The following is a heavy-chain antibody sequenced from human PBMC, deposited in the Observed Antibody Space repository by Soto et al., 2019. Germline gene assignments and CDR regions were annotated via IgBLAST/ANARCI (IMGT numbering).Heavy chain of an antibody. CDR1: AFTLSKFV. V-gene: IGHV3-30-3*01. D-gene: IGHD1-7*01. Sequence: QVPVVESGGGVVQPGKSLRLSCAASAFTLSKFVMHWVRQAPGRGLEWVAVTSNDGSNTFYADSVKGRFTISRDNSKNTVYLQVNSLRTEDTAVYYCARGNLDVWGQGTTVTVSS. CDR2: TSNDGSNT. J-gene: IGHJ6*02. CDR3: ARGNLDV.